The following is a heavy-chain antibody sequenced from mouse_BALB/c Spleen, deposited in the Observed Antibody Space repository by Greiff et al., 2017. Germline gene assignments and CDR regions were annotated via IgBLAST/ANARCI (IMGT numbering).Heavy chain of an antibody. CDR1: GFTFSSFG. CDR3: ARSWDDAMDY. CDR2: ISSGSSTI. V-gene: IGHV5-17*02. Sequence: EVQRVESGGGLVQPGGSRKLSCAASGFTFSSFGMHWVRQAPEKGLEWVAYISSGSSTIYYADTVKGRFTISRDNPKNTLFLQMTSLRSEDTAMYYCARSWDDAMDYWGQGTSVTVSS. D-gene: IGHD4-1*01. J-gene: IGHJ4*01.